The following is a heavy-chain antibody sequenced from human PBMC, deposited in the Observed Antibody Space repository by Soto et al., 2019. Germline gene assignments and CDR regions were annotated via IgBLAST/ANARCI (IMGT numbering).Heavy chain of an antibody. Sequence: GGSLRLSCIASGFTFSSHGMHWVRQAPGKGLEWVAVIWFDGSNKYYADSVKGRFTVSRDNSKNTLYLQMNSLRAEDTAVYYCGSSGRGDFTAMVNYFYYGMDVWGQGTTVTVSS. D-gene: IGHD5-18*01. CDR3: GSSGRGDFTAMVNYFYYGMDV. CDR2: IWFDGSNK. J-gene: IGHJ6*02. V-gene: IGHV3-33*01. CDR1: GFTFSSHG.